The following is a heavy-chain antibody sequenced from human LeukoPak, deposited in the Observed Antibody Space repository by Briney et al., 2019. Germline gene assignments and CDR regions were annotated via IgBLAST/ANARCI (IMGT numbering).Heavy chain of an antibody. CDR3: AKDRAYSGTYYGLFDY. CDR2: ISSDVYDGTTE. V-gene: IGHV3-30-3*01. Sequence: GGSLRLSCSASGFTFSDYAMDWVRQAPGKGLECVAVISSDVYDGTTEYYADSVKGRFTISRDNSKNTVYLQMNSLRAEDTALYYCAKDRAYSGTYYGLFDYWGQGTLVTVSS. CDR1: GFTFSDYA. D-gene: IGHD1-26*01. J-gene: IGHJ4*02.